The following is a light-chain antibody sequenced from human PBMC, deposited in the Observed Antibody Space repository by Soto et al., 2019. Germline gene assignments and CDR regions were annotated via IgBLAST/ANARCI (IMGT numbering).Light chain of an antibody. J-gene: IGLJ1*01. CDR2: DVS. V-gene: IGLV2-14*03. CDR3: SSYTSSSTQV. Sequence: QSMLTQPASVFGSPGQSITISCTGTSSDVGGYNYVSWYQQHPGKAPKVMIYDVSNRPSGVSNRFSGSKSGNTASLTISGLQAEDEADYYCSSYTSSSTQVFGTGTKLTVL. CDR1: SSDVGGYNY.